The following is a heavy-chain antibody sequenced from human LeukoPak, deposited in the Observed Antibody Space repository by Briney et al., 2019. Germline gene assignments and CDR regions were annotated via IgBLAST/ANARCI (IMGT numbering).Heavy chain of an antibody. Sequence: SETLSLTCTVSGGSISSYWSWIRQPAGKGLEWIGRIHGSGSTTYNPSLKSRVTMSLDMSKNQFFLKLSSVTAADTAVYYCARDSGTTGEVKFDPWGQGTLVTVSS. CDR2: IHGSGST. D-gene: IGHD3-10*01. CDR3: ARDSGTTGEVKFDP. CDR1: GGSISSY. V-gene: IGHV4-4*07. J-gene: IGHJ5*02.